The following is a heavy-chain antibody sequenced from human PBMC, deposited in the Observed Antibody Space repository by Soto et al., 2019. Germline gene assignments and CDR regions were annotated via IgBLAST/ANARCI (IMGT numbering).Heavy chain of an antibody. CDR1: GYTSTSYG. J-gene: IGHJ6*03. Sequence: QVQLVQSGAEVKKPGASVKVSCKASGYTSTSYGITWVRQAPGQGLEWMGWISAYNGNTNYAQKLQGRVTMTTGTSTSTACMQLRILGSDDTAVYYCAREPDIVVVPAAMLSTPYCYMDVWGKGTTVTVSS. CDR3: AREPDIVVVPAAMLSTPYCYMDV. D-gene: IGHD2-2*01. CDR2: ISAYNGNT. V-gene: IGHV1-18*01.